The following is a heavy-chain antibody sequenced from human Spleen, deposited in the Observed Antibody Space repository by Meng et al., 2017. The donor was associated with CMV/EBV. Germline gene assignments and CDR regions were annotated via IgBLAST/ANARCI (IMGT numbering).Heavy chain of an antibody. D-gene: IGHD3-3*01. J-gene: IGHJ4*02. CDR1: GYTFTSYY. V-gene: IGHV1-46*01. CDR2: INPSGGST. Sequence: SGYTFTSYYMHWVRQAPGQGLEWMGIINPSGGSTSYGQKLQGRVTMTRDTSTSTVYMELSSLRSEDTAVYYCARGGHITIFGVVISNWGQGTLVTVSS. CDR3: ARGGHITIFGVVISN.